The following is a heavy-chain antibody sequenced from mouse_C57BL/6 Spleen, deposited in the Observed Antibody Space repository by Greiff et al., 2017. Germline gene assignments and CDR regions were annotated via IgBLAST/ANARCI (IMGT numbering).Heavy chain of an antibody. CDR1: GFTFTDYY. CDR2: SRNKANDYTT. CDR3: ARDGFLDV. V-gene: IGHV7-1*01. J-gene: IGHJ1*03. Sequence: DVKLVESGGGLVQPGGSLSLSCAASGFTFTDYYMSWVRQAPGKGLEWIAASRNKANDYTTEYSASVKGRFIVSRDTSQSILYLQMNALRAEDTAIYYCARDGFLDVWGTGTTVTVSS.